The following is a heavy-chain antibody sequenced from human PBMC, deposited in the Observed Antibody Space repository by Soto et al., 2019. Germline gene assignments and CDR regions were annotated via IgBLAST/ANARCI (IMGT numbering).Heavy chain of an antibody. CDR2: ISGSGGST. Sequence: GGSLRLSCAASGFTFSSYAMSWVRQAPGKGLEWVSAISGSGGSTYYADSVKGRFTISRDNSKNTLYLQMNSLRAEDTAVYYCAKGDDSSGYYPRFDYWGQGTLVTVSS. D-gene: IGHD3-22*01. V-gene: IGHV3-23*01. CDR3: AKGDDSSGYYPRFDY. CDR1: GFTFSSYA. J-gene: IGHJ4*02.